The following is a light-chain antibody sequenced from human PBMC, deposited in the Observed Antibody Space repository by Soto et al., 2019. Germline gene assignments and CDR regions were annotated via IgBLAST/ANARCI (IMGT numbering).Light chain of an antibody. Sequence: DIQMTQSPSTLSASVGDRVTITCRASRDVRIYLAWYQQKPGKAPKLLMYQTSTLEAGVPSRFSGSGSETDFSLAISGLQPEDSATYFCQQYYSYPPAFGPGTKVEI. CDR1: RDVRIY. CDR2: QTS. CDR3: QQYYSYPPA. J-gene: IGKJ3*01. V-gene: IGKV1-5*03.